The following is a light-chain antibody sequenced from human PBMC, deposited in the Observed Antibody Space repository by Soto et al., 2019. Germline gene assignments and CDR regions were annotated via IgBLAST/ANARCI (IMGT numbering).Light chain of an antibody. V-gene: IGKV3-20*01. CDR3: QQYRSSRHT. CDR1: QIFSRSY. CDR2: GAS. J-gene: IGKJ2*01. Sequence: EIVLTQPPGTLSLSPGERATLSCRASQIFSRSYLAWYQQRPGQAPRLLIYGASIMATGIPDRFIGRGFGTDLTLTITKLKTEDFAVYYCQQYRSSRHTFGKGTKLDIK.